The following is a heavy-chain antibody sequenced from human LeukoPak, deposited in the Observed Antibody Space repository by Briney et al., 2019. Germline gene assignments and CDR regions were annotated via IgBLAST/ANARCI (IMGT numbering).Heavy chain of an antibody. CDR3: ATVLRYFDWPAVDH. CDR1: GFTFSSYW. D-gene: IGHD3-9*01. J-gene: IGHJ4*02. V-gene: IGHV3-7*01. CDR2: IKQDGSEK. Sequence: PGGSLRLSCAASGFTFSSYWMSWVRQAPGKGLEWVANIKQDGSEKYYVDSVKGRFTISRDNAKNSLYLQMNSLRAEDTAVYYCATVLRYFDWPAVDHWGQGTLVTVSS.